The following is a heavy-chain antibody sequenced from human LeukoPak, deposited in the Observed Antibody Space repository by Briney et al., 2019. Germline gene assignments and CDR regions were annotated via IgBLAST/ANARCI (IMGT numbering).Heavy chain of an antibody. J-gene: IGHJ6*03. CDR2: INPNSGGA. CDR3: ARDPGSSYSSSWYDYYYMDV. D-gene: IGHD6-13*01. CDR1: GYAFTSYY. V-gene: IGHV1-2*02. Sequence: ASVKVSCKASGYAFTSYYMNWVRQAPGQGLEWMGWINPNSGGANYAQKFQGRVTMTRDTSISTAYMELSRLRSDDTAVYYCARDPGSSYSSSWYDYYYMDVWGKGTTVTISS.